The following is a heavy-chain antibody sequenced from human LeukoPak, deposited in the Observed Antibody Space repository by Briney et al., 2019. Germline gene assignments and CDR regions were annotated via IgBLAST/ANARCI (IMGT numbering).Heavy chain of an antibody. CDR1: GFTVSSNY. J-gene: IGHJ4*02. V-gene: IGHV3-53*01. Sequence: GGSLRLSCAASGFTVSSNYMSWVRQAPGKGLEWVSVIYSGGSTYYADSVKGRFTISRDNSKNTLYLQVNSLRAEDTAVYYCARDRTYSSGWIPFDYWGQGTLVTVSS. CDR2: IYSGGST. D-gene: IGHD6-19*01. CDR3: ARDRTYSSGWIPFDY.